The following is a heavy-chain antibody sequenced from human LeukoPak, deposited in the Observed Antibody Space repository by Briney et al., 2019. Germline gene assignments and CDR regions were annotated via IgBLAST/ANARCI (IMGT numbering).Heavy chain of an antibody. J-gene: IGHJ4*02. V-gene: IGHV3-66*01. D-gene: IGHD2-15*01. CDR3: ARDGSGGTSVYFDY. Sequence: GGSLRLSCAASGFTVSSNYMSWVRQAPGKGLEWVSVIYSGGTTYYADSVKGRFTISRDNSKNTLCLQMNSLRAEDTAVYYCARDGSGGTSVYFDYWGQGTLVTVSS. CDR1: GFTVSSNY. CDR2: IYSGGTT.